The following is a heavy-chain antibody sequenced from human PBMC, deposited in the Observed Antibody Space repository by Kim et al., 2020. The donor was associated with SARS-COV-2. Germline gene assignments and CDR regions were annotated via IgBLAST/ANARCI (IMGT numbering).Heavy chain of an antibody. CDR2: ISSSSSYI. CDR1: GFTFSSYS. D-gene: IGHD3-16*02. CDR3: AREPPRNMITFGGVIVMGGGVFDY. V-gene: IGHV3-21*01. J-gene: IGHJ4*02. Sequence: GGSLRLSCAASGFTFSSYSMNWVRQAPGKGLEWVSSISSSSSYIYYADSVKGRFTISRDNAKNSLYLQMNSLRAEDTAVYYCAREPPRNMITFGGVIVMGGGVFDYWGQGTLVTVSS.